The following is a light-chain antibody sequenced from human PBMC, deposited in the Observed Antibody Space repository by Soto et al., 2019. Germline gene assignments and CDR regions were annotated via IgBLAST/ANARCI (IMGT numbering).Light chain of an antibody. CDR3: CSFTSSSTAV. V-gene: IGLV2-14*01. CDR1: SSDVGGYNY. J-gene: IGLJ3*02. CDR2: EVS. Sequence: QSALTQPASVSGSPGQSITISCTGTSSDVGGYNYVSWYQHHPGKAPKIMIYEVSNRPSGVSDRFSGSKSGNTASLTISGLQAADEADFYCCSFTSSSTAVFGGGTKLTVL.